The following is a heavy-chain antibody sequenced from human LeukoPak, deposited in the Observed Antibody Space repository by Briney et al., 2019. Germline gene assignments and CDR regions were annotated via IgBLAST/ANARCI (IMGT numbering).Heavy chain of an antibody. D-gene: IGHD2-8*01. J-gene: IGHJ6*03. CDR1: GYTLTSYY. Sequence: ASVKVSCKASGYTLTSYYMHWVRQAPGQGLEWMGIINPSGGSKSYAQKFQGRVTMTRDTSTSTVYMELSSLRSEDTAVYYCAREGHGPQNYYYYYYMDVWGKGTTVTVSS. V-gene: IGHV1-46*03. CDR3: AREGHGPQNYYYYYYMDV. CDR2: INPSGGSK.